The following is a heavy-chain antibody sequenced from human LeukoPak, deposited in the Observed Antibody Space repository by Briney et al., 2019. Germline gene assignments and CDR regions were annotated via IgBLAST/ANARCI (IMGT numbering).Heavy chain of an antibody. CDR2: IKQNETER. J-gene: IGHJ2*01. CDR3: ARVGGSSAGAGSHWRDWFFDL. CDR1: GFTFSNYW. V-gene: IGHV3-7*01. Sequence: PGGSLRLSCVASGFTFSNYWMIWVRQAPGKGLEWVANIKQNETERYYVDSVKGRFTISRDNVKNSVYLQLSSLRPDDTAVYYYARVGGSSAGAGSHWRDWFFDLWGRGTLVTVSS. D-gene: IGHD1-26*01.